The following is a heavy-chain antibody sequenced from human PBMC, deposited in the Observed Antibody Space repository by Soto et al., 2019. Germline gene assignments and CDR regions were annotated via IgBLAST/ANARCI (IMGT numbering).Heavy chain of an antibody. V-gene: IGHV3-30-3*01. CDR1: GFTFSSYA. CDR2: ISYDGSNK. J-gene: IGHJ6*02. Sequence: QVQLVESGGGVVQPGRSLRLSCAASGFTFSSYAMHWVRQAPGKGLEWVAVISYDGSNKDYADSVKGRFTISRDNSKNTLYLQMNSLRAEDTAVYYCARSALRFLEWLRSINYYYGRDVWGQGTTVTVSS. CDR3: ARSALRFLEWLRSINYYYGRDV. D-gene: IGHD3-3*01.